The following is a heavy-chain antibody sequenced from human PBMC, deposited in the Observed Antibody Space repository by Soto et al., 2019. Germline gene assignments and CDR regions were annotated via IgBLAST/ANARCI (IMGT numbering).Heavy chain of an antibody. CDR1: SGSISSSSSY. J-gene: IGHJ4*02. Sequence: QLQLQESGPGLVKPSETLSLTCTVSSGSISSSSSYWGWIRQPPGKGLELIGNIYYRGNTYYNPSLDGRVTVTIDSSKTKFSLYLNAVTIADTAVDYCGAQVYGAKGYYFETWGQGTLVTVSS. D-gene: IGHD4-17*01. CDR2: IYYRGNT. V-gene: IGHV4-39*01. CDR3: GAQVYGAKGYYFET.